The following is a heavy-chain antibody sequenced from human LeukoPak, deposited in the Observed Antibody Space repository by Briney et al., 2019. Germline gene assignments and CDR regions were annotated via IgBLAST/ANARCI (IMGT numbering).Heavy chain of an antibody. J-gene: IGHJ3*02. V-gene: IGHV1-8*01. CDR3: ARGGITYYDFWSGYFDDAFDI. CDR2: MNPNSGNT. Sequence: ASVKVSCKASEYTFTSYDINWVRQATGQGLEWMGWMNPNSGNTGYAQKFQGRVTMTRNTSISTAYMELSSLRSEDTAVYYCARGGITYYDFWSGYFDDAFDIWGQGTMVTVSS. D-gene: IGHD3-3*01. CDR1: EYTFTSYD.